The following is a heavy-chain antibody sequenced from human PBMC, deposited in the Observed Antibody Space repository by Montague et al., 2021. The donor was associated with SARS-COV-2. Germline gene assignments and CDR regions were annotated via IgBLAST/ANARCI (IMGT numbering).Heavy chain of an antibody. Sequence: SLRLSCAASGFSFSDYWMSWVRQAPGKGLEWVANINQDGSENYYVDSVKGRFSISRENAKTSLYLQVSSLRVDDTAVYYCARTRLSYGSLFGAVIRYFDYWGQGTLVTVSS. J-gene: IGHJ4*02. V-gene: IGHV3-7*03. CDR2: INQDGSEN. CDR1: GFSFSDYW. CDR3: ARTRLSYGSLFGAVIRYFDY. D-gene: IGHD3-3*01.